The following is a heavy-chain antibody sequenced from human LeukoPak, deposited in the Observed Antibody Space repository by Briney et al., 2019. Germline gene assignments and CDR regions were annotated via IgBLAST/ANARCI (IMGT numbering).Heavy chain of an antibody. CDR3: ARRQGCSSTSCPPDY. V-gene: IGHV5-51*01. CDR2: IYPGESDT. CDR1: GYSFTTYW. Sequence: GESLKISCRGSGYSFTTYWIGWGRQMPGKGLEWMGIIYPGESDTRYTPSFQGQVTMSADKSINTAYLQWSSLKASDTAMYYCARRQGCSSTSCPPDYWGQGTLVTVSP. D-gene: IGHD2-2*01. J-gene: IGHJ4*02.